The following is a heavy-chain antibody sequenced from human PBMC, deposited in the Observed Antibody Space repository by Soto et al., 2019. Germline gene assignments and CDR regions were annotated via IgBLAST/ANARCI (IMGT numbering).Heavy chain of an antibody. Sequence: SETLSLTCTVSGGSISSYYWSWIRQPPGKGLEWIGYVYYSGSTNYNPSLKSRVTISVDTSKNQFSLKLSSVTTADTAVYYCARDGRYCSGGSCYRFDPWGQGTLVTVSS. CDR3: ARDGRYCSGGSCYRFDP. D-gene: IGHD2-15*01. J-gene: IGHJ5*02. V-gene: IGHV4-59*01. CDR2: VYYSGST. CDR1: GGSISSYY.